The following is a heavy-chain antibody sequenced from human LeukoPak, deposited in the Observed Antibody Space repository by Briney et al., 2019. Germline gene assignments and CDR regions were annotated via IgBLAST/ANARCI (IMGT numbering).Heavy chain of an antibody. CDR3: AREIAVAGSAFDI. Sequence: SETLSLTCTVSGGSISSYYWSWIRQPPGKGLEWIGYIYHSGSTYYNPSLKSRVTISVDRSKNQFSLKLSSVTAAGTAVYYCAREIAVAGSAFDIWGQGTMVAVSS. D-gene: IGHD6-19*01. J-gene: IGHJ3*02. CDR1: GGSISSYY. CDR2: IYHSGST. V-gene: IGHV4-59*12.